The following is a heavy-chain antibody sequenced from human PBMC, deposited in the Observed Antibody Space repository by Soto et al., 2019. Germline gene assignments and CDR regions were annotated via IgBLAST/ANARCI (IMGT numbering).Heavy chain of an antibody. CDR2: IYYSGST. CDR3: ARGGFGGDCYSPNYYYGMDV. Sequence: SETLSLTCTVSGGSISSYYWSWIRQPPGKGLEWIGYIYYSGSTNYNPSLKSRVTISVDTSKNQFSLKLSSVTAADTAVYYCARGGFGGDCYSPNYYYGMDVWGQGTTVTVSS. D-gene: IGHD2-21*02. V-gene: IGHV4-59*01. CDR1: GGSISSYY. J-gene: IGHJ6*02.